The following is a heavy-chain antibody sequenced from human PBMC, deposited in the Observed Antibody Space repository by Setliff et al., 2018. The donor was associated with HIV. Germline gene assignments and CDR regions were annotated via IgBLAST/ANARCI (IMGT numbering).Heavy chain of an antibody. CDR1: GYSISSGYY. J-gene: IGHJ4*02. CDR3: ARQAIFGYYDSSGYLDY. D-gene: IGHD3-22*01. Sequence: SETLSLTCAVSGYSISSGYYWGWIRQPPGKGLEWVGSIYYSGSTYYNPSLQSRVTISVDTSKNLFSLRLSSVTASDTAVYYCARQAIFGYYDSSGYLDYWGQGTLVTV. CDR2: IYYSGST. V-gene: IGHV4-38-2*01.